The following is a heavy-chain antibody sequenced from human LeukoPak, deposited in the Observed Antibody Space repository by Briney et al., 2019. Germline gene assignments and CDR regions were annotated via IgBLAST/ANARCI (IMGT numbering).Heavy chain of an antibody. J-gene: IGHJ4*02. D-gene: IGHD1-14*01. CDR1: GFTFSSYA. V-gene: IGHV3-23*01. CDR2: ISGSDGST. CDR3: AKDSAEKYDDY. Sequence: GGSLRLSCAASGFTFSSYAMSWVRQAPGKGLEWVSGISGSDGSTNYADSVKGRFTISRENSKNTLYLQMNSLRAEDTAVYYCAKDSAEKYDDYWGQGTLVTVSS.